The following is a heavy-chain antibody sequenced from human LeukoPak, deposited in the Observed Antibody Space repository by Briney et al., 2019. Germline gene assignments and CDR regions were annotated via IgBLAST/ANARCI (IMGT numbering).Heavy chain of an antibody. V-gene: IGHV3-48*02. CDR3: ASSGSYRFDY. CDR2: ITASGTAM. Sequence: RAGGSLRLSCAASGFTFSSYSMNWVRQAPGKGLEWVSHITASGTAMFYADSVKGRFTISRDNAKNSLYLQMNSLRDEDTAVHYCASSGSYRFDYWGQGTLVTVSS. CDR1: GFTFSSYS. D-gene: IGHD1-26*01. J-gene: IGHJ4*02.